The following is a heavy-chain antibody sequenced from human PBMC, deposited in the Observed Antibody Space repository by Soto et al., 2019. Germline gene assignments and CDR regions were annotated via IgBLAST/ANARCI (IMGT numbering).Heavy chain of an antibody. CDR2: INPNSGGT. V-gene: IGHV1-2*02. D-gene: IGHD3-22*01. Sequence: ASVKVSCKASGYTFTGYYMHWVRQAPGQGLERMGWINPNSGGTNYAQKFQGRVTMTRDTSISTAYMELSRLRSDDTAVYYCARAGKEYYDSSGYRLYYFDYWGQGTLVTVSS. CDR3: ARAGKEYYDSSGYRLYYFDY. J-gene: IGHJ4*02. CDR1: GYTFTGYY.